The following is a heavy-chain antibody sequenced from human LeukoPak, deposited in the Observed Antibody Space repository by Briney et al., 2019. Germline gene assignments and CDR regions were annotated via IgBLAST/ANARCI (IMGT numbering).Heavy chain of an antibody. D-gene: IGHD3-10*01. V-gene: IGHV4-59*08. J-gene: IGHJ4*02. CDR3: ARQPPYGHGVDY. CDR1: GGSISSYY. Sequence: PSETLSLTCTVSGGSISSYYWSWIRQPPGKGLEWIGYIYYSGSTNYNPSLKSRVTMSVDTSKNQFSLKLSSVTAADTAVYYCARQPPYGHGVDYWGQGTLVTVSS. CDR2: IYYSGST.